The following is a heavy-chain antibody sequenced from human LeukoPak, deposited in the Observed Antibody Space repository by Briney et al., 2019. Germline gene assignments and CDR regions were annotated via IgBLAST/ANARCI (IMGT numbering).Heavy chain of an antibody. V-gene: IGHV3-23*01. CDR1: GFTFRNYA. J-gene: IGHJ2*01. Sequence: GGSLRLSCAASGFTFRNYAMSWVRQAPGKGLKWVPVINEVESNTYYADSVKGRFTISRDNSKNTLYVQMNSLRAEDTAVYYCARNSIGYCSGANCYSSWYFDLWGRGNLVTVSS. CDR3: ARNSIGYCSGANCYSSWYFDL. D-gene: IGHD2-15*01. CDR2: INEVESNT.